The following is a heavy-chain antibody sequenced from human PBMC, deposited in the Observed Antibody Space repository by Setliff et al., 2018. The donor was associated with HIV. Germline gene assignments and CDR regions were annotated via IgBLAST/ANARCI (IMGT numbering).Heavy chain of an antibody. CDR1: GFDFTKYW. V-gene: IGHV5-51*01. CDR2: VYGGDSDT. D-gene: IGHD7-27*01. Sequence: GASLTISCKASGFDFTKYWIGWVRQMPGKGLEWMGIVYGGDSDTRYNPSFEGQVTMSADRSITTAYLQWSRLKASDTAMYYCATLTNFDHWGQGTLVTVSS. J-gene: IGHJ4*02. CDR3: ATLTNFDH.